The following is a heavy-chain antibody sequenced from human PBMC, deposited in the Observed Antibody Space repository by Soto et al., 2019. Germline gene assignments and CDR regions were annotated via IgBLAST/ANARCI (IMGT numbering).Heavy chain of an antibody. CDR3: ARSYSNYAYYYYYYMDV. CDR1: GYSFTSYW. CDR2: IYPGDSDT. V-gene: IGHV5-51*01. Sequence: GESLKISCKGSGYSFTSYWIGWVRQMPGKGLEWMGIIYPGDSDTRYSPSFQGQVTISADKSISTAYLQWSSLKASDTAMYYCARSYSNYAYYYYYYMDVWGKGTTVTVSS. D-gene: IGHD4-4*01. J-gene: IGHJ6*03.